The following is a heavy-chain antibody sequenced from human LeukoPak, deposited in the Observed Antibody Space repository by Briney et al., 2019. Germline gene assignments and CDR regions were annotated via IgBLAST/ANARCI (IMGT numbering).Heavy chain of an antibody. CDR2: ISYDGSNK. J-gene: IGHJ6*02. V-gene: IGHV3-30*18. CDR1: GFTFSSYG. CDR3: AKDYGTEYGMDV. Sequence: GGSLRLSCAASGFTFSSYGMHWVRRAPGKGLEWVAVISYDGSNKYYADSVKGRFTISGDNSKNTLYLQMNSLRAEDTAVYYCAKDYGTEYGMDVWGQGTTVTVSS. D-gene: IGHD4-17*01.